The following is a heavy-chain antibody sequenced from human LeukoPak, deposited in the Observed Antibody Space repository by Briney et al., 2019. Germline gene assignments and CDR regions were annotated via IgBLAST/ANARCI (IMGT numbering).Heavy chain of an antibody. CDR2: VSYDGSKK. Sequence: GGSLRLSCAASGFIFSSHAMHWVRQAPAKGLEWVAIVSYDGSKKFYTDSVKGRFSISRDNSKNTLDLQMNSLRVEDTAVYYCAKDVFSPNPIYVFDHWGQGILVTVSS. J-gene: IGHJ4*02. CDR3: AKDVFSPNPIYVFDH. D-gene: IGHD3-9*01. V-gene: IGHV3-30*18. CDR1: GFIFSSHA.